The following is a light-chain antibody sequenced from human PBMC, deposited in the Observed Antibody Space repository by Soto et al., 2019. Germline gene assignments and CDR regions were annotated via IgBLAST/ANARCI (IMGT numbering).Light chain of an antibody. Sequence: QSALTQPASVSGSPGQSITVSCTGTSSDVGSYNLVSWYQQHPGKAPKLMIHEGSKRPSGVSNRFSGSKSGNTASLTISGLQAEEEAYYYCCSYAGSSIWVFGGGTKVTVL. J-gene: IGLJ3*02. CDR1: SSDVGSYNL. V-gene: IGLV2-23*01. CDR2: EGS. CDR3: CSYAGSSIWV.